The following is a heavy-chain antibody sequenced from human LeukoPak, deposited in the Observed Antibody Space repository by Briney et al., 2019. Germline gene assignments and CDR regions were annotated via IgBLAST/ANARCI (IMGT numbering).Heavy chain of an antibody. CDR2: IWYDGSNK. V-gene: IGHV3-33*08. J-gene: IGHJ4*02. D-gene: IGHD3-22*01. CDR3: ARLDYYDSSGYYYPTRFGFDY. CDR1: GFTFSIYG. Sequence: PGGSLRLSCVASGFTFSIYGMHWVRQAPGKGLEWVAVIWYDGSNKYYADSVKGRFTISRDNSKNTLYLQMNSLRAEDTAVYCCARLDYYDSSGYYYPTRFGFDYWGQGTLVTVSS.